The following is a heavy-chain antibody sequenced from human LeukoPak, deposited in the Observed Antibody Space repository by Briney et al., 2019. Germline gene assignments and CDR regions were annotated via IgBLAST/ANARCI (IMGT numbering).Heavy chain of an antibody. D-gene: IGHD6-19*01. CDR2: IRYDGSNK. V-gene: IGHV3-30*02. Sequence: GGSLRLSCAASGFTFSSYGMHWVRQAPGKGLEWVAFIRYDGSNKYYADSVKGRFTISRDNSKNTLYLQMNSLRAEDTAVHYCAKISSSGWYRGWFDPWGQGTLVTVSS. CDR3: AKISSSGWYRGWFDP. J-gene: IGHJ5*02. CDR1: GFTFSSYG.